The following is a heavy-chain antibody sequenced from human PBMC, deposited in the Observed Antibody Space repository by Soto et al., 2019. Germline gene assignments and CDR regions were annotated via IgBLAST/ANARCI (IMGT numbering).Heavy chain of an antibody. D-gene: IGHD2-2*01. V-gene: IGHV3-74*01. CDR2: ISTDGSST. CDR3: AIATGSTHPFDY. CDR1: GFTFSTYW. J-gene: IGHJ4*02. Sequence: EVQLVESGGGLVQPGGSLRLSCAATGFTFSTYWMHWVRQGPGKGLVWVSRISTDGSSTTYADSVKGRFTISRDNAKNTLYLQMNSLRAEDTAVYYCAIATGSTHPFDYWGQGSLVTVSS.